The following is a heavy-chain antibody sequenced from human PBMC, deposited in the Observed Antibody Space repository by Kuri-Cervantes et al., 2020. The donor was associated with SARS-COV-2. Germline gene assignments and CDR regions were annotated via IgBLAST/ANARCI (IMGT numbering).Heavy chain of an antibody. D-gene: IGHD3-10*01. CDR1: GFTFDDCG. Sequence: GGSLRLSCAASGFTFDDCGMSWVRQAPGKGLEWVANIKQDGSEKCYVDSVKGRFTISRDNAKSSLYLQMNSLRAEDTAVYYCAREGTDGSGSYDYWGQGTLVTVSS. CDR2: IKQDGSEK. J-gene: IGHJ4*02. CDR3: AREGTDGSGSYDY. V-gene: IGHV3-7*01.